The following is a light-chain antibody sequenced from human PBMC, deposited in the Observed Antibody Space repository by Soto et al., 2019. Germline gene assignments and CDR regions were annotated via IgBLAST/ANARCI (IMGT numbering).Light chain of an antibody. V-gene: IGKV3D-15*01. CDR1: QSVSIN. J-gene: IGKJ1*01. Sequence: TVLTQYPATLSVSPGERARLSCRASQSVSINLAWYQQKPGQAPRLLIYGASRRATGIPDRFSGSGSGTDFTLSISRLEPEDFATYYCLQHNSYPWTFGQGTKVDIK. CDR3: LQHNSYPWT. CDR2: GAS.